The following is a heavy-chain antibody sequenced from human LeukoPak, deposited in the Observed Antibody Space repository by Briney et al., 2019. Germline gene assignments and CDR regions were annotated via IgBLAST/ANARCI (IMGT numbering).Heavy chain of an antibody. CDR1: GFTFSTYA. CDR3: AKDSSSYDWGYMDV. J-gene: IGHJ6*03. V-gene: IGHV3-23*01. D-gene: IGHD3-22*01. Sequence: GGSLRLSCAASGFTFSTYAMSWVRQAPGKGLEWVSLIGGCDGRTRYADSVKGRFTISRDNSKNTLYLEMNSLRAEDTAVYYCAKDSSSYDWGYMDVWGKGTTVTISS. CDR2: IGGCDGRT.